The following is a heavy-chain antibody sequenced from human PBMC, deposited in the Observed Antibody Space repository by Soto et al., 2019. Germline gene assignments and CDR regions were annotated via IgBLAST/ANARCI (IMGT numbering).Heavy chain of an antibody. J-gene: IGHJ6*02. V-gene: IGHV1-69*13. Sequence: GPSVKVSCKASGGTFSSYAISWVRRAPGQGLEWMGGIIPIFGTANYAQKFQGRVTITADESTSTAYMELSSLRSEDTAVYYCAREMGLRYFDWLLYSTYYYYGMDVWGQGTTVTVSS. CDR1: GGTFSSYA. CDR2: IIPIFGTA. D-gene: IGHD3-9*01. CDR3: AREMGLRYFDWLLYSTYYYYGMDV.